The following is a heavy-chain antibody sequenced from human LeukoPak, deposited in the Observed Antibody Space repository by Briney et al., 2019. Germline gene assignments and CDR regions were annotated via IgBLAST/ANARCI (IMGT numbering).Heavy chain of an antibody. CDR3: ARGYYRMDFDY. Sequence: SETLSLTCTVSGGSISSYYWSWIRQPPGKGLEWIGYIYYSGSTNYNPSLRSRVTISVDTSKNQFSLKLSSVTAADTAVYYCARGYYRMDFDYWGQGTLVTVSS. J-gene: IGHJ4*02. D-gene: IGHD3-22*01. CDR2: IYYSGST. CDR1: GGSISSYY. V-gene: IGHV4-59*01.